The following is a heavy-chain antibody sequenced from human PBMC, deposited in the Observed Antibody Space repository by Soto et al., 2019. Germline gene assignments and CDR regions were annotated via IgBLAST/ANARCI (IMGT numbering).Heavy chain of an antibody. CDR3: AKDRNYDFWSGYWAVDY. CDR1: GFTFSSYG. D-gene: IGHD3-3*01. V-gene: IGHV3-30*18. Sequence: GGSLRLSCAASGFTFSSYGMHWVRQAPGKGLEWVAVISYDGSNKYYADSVKGRFTISRDNSKNTLYLQMNSLRAEDTAVYYCAKDRNYDFWSGYWAVDYWGQGTLVTVS. J-gene: IGHJ4*02. CDR2: ISYDGSNK.